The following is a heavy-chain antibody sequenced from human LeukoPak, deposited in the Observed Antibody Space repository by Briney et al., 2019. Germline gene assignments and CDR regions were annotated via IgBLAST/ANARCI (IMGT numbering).Heavy chain of an antibody. J-gene: IGHJ6*03. CDR2: IYYSGST. D-gene: IGHD5-18*01. V-gene: IGHV4-39*07. CDR3: ARTTEGGYTSAYFYYYYMDV. CDR1: GGSISSSSYY. Sequence: SETLSLTCTVSGGSISSSSYYWGWIRQPPGKGLEWIGSIYYSGSTYYNPSLKSRVTISVDTSKNQFSLKLSSVTAADTAVYYCARTTEGGYTSAYFYYYYMDVWGKGTTVTISS.